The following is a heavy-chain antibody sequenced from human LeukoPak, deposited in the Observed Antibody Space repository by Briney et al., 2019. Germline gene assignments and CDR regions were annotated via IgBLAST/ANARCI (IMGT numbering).Heavy chain of an antibody. CDR2: ISAYNGNT. V-gene: IGHV1-18*01. J-gene: IGHJ5*02. D-gene: IGHD1-26*01. CDR1: GYTFTSYG. CDR3: ARGVVGATKVSWFDP. Sequence: VASVKVSCKASGYTFTSYGISWVRQAPGQGLEWMGWISAYNGNTNYAQKLQGRVTMTTDTSTSTAYMELRSLRSDDTAVYYCARGVVGATKVSWFDPWGQGTLVTVSS.